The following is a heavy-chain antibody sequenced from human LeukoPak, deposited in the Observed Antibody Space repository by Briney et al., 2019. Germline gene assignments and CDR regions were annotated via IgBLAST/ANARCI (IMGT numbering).Heavy chain of an antibody. V-gene: IGHV6-1*01. J-gene: IGHJ6*02. CDR3: ASGEYSSGSLGLYGMDV. CDR1: GDSVSSNSAA. D-gene: IGHD6-19*01. CDR2: TYYRSKWYN. Sequence: SQTLSLTCAISGDSVSSNSAAWNWIRQSPSRGLEWLGRTYYRSKWYNDYEVSVKSRITINPDTSKNQFSLQLNSVTPEDTAVYYCASGEYSSGSLGLYGMDVWGRGTTVTVSS.